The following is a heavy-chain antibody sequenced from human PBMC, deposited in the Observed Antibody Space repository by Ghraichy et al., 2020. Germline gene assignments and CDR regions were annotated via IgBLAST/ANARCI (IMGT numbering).Heavy chain of an antibody. J-gene: IGHJ4*02. CDR1: GFTFSSYA. CDR2: ISSNGGST. V-gene: IGHV3-64*01. CDR3: ARREGYCSSTSCQGAFDY. D-gene: IGHD2-2*01. Sequence: LSLTCAASGFTFSSYAMHWVRQAPGKGLEYVSAISSNGGSTYYANSVKGRFTISRDNSKNTLYLQMGSLRAEDMAVYYCARREGYCSSTSCQGAFDYWGQGTLVTVSS.